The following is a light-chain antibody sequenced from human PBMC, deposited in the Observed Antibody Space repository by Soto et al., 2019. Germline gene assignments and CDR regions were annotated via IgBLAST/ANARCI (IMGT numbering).Light chain of an antibody. CDR3: GSWDSSLTYV. CDR2: DNN. Sequence: QSVLTQRPSVSAAPGQKVTISCSGSSSNIGNNFVTWYQQLPGTAPKLLIYDNNKRPSGIPDRFSGSQSGTSAALGITGLQTGDEAVYYCGSWDSSLTYVFGTGTRSPS. V-gene: IGLV1-51*01. J-gene: IGLJ1*01. CDR1: SSNIGNNF.